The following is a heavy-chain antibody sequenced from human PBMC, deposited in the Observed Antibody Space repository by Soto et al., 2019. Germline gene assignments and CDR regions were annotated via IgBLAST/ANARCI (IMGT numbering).Heavy chain of an antibody. D-gene: IGHD6-13*01. CDR1: GFTFSSYG. J-gene: IGHJ5*02. Sequence: EVQLVESGGGLVKPGGSLRLSCAASGFTFSSYGMNWVRQAPGKGLEWVSSISSSSSYIYYADSVKGRFTISRDNAKNSLYLQMNSLRAEDTAVYYCARGLVAAAGGYNWFDPWGQGTLVTVSS. CDR3: ARGLVAAAGGYNWFDP. CDR2: ISSSSSYI. V-gene: IGHV3-21*01.